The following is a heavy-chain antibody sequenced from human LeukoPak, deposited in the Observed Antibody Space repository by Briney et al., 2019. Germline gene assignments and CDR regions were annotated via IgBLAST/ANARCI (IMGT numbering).Heavy chain of an antibody. CDR1: GGSISSGDYY. J-gene: IGHJ4*02. CDR2: IYYSGST. D-gene: IGHD5-24*01. V-gene: IGHV4-30-4*01. Sequence: PSETLSLTCTVSGGSISSGDYYWSWIRQPPGKGLEWTGYIYYSGSTYYNPSLKSRVTISVDTSRNQFSLKLSSVTAADTAVYYCARARDGLDYWGQGTLVTVSS. CDR3: ARARDGLDY.